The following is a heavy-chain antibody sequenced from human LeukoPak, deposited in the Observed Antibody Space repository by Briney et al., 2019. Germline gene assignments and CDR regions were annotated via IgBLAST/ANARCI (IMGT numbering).Heavy chain of an antibody. D-gene: IGHD2-2*01. V-gene: IGHV3-74*01. CDR1: GFTFSSYW. CDR2: TSADGSNI. J-gene: IGHJ6*02. Sequence: GGSLRLSCAASGFTFSSYWMHWVRQVPGKGLVWVSRTSADGSNIIYADSVKGRFTVSRDNAKNTLHLQMDSLRAEDTAVYYCARRGGSCTSTSCPSYFGLDVWGPGTTVTVSS. CDR3: ARRGGSCTSTSCPSYFGLDV.